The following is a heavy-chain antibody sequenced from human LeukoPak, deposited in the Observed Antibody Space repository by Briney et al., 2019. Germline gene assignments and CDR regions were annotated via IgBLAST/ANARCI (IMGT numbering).Heavy chain of an antibody. Sequence: ASVKVSCKASGYTFTSYGISWVRQAPGQGLEWMGWISAYNGNTNYAQKLQGRVTMTTDTSTSTAYMELRSLGSEDTAVYYCARDTPGYCSGGSCPRAFDYWGQGTLVTVSS. CDR1: GYTFTSYG. J-gene: IGHJ4*02. D-gene: IGHD2-15*01. V-gene: IGHV1-18*01. CDR3: ARDTPGYCSGGSCPRAFDY. CDR2: ISAYNGNT.